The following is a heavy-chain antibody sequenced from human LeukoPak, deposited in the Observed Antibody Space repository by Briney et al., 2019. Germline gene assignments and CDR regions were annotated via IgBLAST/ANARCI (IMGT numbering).Heavy chain of an antibody. CDR1: GYTFTSYD. D-gene: IGHD6-13*01. CDR2: MNPNSGNT. CDR3: ARIAAAGNRRLNY. V-gene: IGHV1-8*01. J-gene: IGHJ4*02. Sequence: RASVKVSCKASGYTFTSYDINWVRQATGQGLEWMGWMNPNSGNTGYAQKFQGRTTMTRNTSISTAYMELSSLTSEDTAVYYCARIAAAGNRRLNYWGQGTLVTVSS.